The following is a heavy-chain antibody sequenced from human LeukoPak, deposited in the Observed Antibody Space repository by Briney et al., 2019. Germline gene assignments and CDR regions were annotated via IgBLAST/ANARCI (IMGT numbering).Heavy chain of an antibody. CDR2: IYYSGSS. J-gene: IGHJ4*02. V-gene: IGHV4-39*01. CDR1: GGSISSSSYY. CDR3: ARLSWFGELLSFYFDY. Sequence: SETPSLTCTVSGGSISSSSYYWGWIRQPPGKGLEWIGSIYYSGSSYYNPSLKSRVTISVDTSKNQFSLKLSSVTAADTAVYYCARLSWFGELLSFYFDYWGQGTLVTVSS. D-gene: IGHD3-10*01.